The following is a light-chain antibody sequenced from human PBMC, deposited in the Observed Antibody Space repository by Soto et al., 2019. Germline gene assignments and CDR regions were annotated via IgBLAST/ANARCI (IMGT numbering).Light chain of an antibody. Sequence: QSALTQPRSVSGSPGQSVTISCTGTTNDVGNYNYVSWYQQHPSKAPKLMIYDVTKRPSGVPDRFSGSKSGNTASLTISGLQSDDEADYYCCSYAGSYSYVFGSGTQLTVL. CDR3: CSYAGSYSYV. CDR1: TNDVGNYNY. CDR2: DVT. V-gene: IGLV2-11*01. J-gene: IGLJ7*01.